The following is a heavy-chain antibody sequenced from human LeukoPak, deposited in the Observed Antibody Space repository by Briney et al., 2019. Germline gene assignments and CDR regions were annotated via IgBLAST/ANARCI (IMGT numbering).Heavy chain of an antibody. CDR3: AKGRRAARVYWDTSNYFDY. CDR2: ISYDGSNK. CDR1: GFTFSSYG. D-gene: IGHD1/OR15-1a*01. Sequence: GGSLRLSCAASGFTFSSYGMHWVRQAPGKGLEWVAVISYDGSNKYYADSVKGRFTISRDNSKNTLYLQMNSLRAEDTAVYYCAKGRRAARVYWDTSNYFDYWGQGTLVTVSS. J-gene: IGHJ4*02. V-gene: IGHV3-30*18.